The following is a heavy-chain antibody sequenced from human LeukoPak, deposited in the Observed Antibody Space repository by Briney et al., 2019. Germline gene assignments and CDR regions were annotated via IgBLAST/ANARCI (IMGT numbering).Heavy chain of an antibody. CDR2: ISGRVDST. CDR1: GFTFSSYA. V-gene: IGHV3-23*01. CDR3: AKPYPTVVDDY. Sequence: GGSLRLSCAASGFTFSSYAMSWVRQAPGEGLEWVSAISGRVDSTYYADSVKGRFTISRDNSRNTLYLQMNSLRAEDTAVYYCAKPYPTVVDDYWGQGTLVTVSS. J-gene: IGHJ4*02. D-gene: IGHD2-15*01.